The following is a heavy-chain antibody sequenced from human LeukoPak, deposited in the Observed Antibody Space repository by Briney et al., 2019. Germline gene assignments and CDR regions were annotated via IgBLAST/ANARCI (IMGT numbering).Heavy chain of an antibody. V-gene: IGHV4-59*01. CDR1: GGPISSYY. CDR2: IYNSGST. Sequence: SETLSLTCTVSGGPISSYYWSWLRQPPGKGLEWIGYIYNSGSTNYNPSLKSRVTISVDTSKNQFSLKLSSVTAADTAVYYCAKDGSGSYFNWFDPWGQGTLVTVSS. D-gene: IGHD1-26*01. J-gene: IGHJ5*02. CDR3: AKDGSGSYFNWFDP.